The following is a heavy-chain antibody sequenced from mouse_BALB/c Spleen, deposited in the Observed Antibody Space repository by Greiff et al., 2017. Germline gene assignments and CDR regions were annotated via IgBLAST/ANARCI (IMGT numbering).Heavy chain of an antibody. CDR1: GFSLTSYG. V-gene: IGHV2-9*02. CDR3: ARVGTEGDFAY. D-gene: IGHD4-1*01. CDR2: IWAGGST. Sequence: QVQLKESGPGLVAPSQSLSITCTVSGFSLTSYGVHWVRQPPGKGLEWLGVIWAGGSTNYNSALMSRLSISKDNSKSQVFLKMNSLQTDDTAMYYCARVGTEGDFAYWGQGTLVTVSA. J-gene: IGHJ3*01.